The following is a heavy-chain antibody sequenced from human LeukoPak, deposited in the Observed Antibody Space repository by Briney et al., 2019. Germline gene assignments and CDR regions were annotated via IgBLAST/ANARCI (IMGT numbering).Heavy chain of an antibody. CDR3: ARGYSSGWEFDY. D-gene: IGHD6-19*01. CDR2: ISFDGTHD. CDR1: GFTFSSYA. V-gene: IGHV3-30*04. Sequence: TGGSLRLSCAASGFTFSSYAIHWVRQAPGKGLEWVAVISFDGTHDFYADSVKGRFTISRDNSKNTLYLQMNSLRADDTAVYYCARGYSSGWEFDYWGQGTLVTVSS. J-gene: IGHJ4*02.